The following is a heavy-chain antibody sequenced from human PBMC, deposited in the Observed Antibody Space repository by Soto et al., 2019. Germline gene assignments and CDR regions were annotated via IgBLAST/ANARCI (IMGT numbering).Heavy chain of an antibody. Sequence: EVQLVESGGGLVKPGGSLRLSCAASGFTFSRYTINWVRQAPGKGLEWVSSISSGSSSIYYADSVRGRFTISRDNARNSLYLQMNSLRLEDTAVYYCARIDGSGDWGQGTLVTVSS. J-gene: IGHJ4*02. CDR2: ISSGSSSI. V-gene: IGHV3-21*02. D-gene: IGHD2-15*01. CDR3: ARIDGSGD. CDR1: GFTFSRYT.